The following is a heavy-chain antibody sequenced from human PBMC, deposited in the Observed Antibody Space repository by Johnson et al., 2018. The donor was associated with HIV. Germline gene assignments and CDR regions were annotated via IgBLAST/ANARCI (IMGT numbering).Heavy chain of an antibody. J-gene: IGHJ3*02. V-gene: IGHV3-30*04. Sequence: QVQLVEYGGGVVQPGRSLRLTCAASGFTFSSYAMHWVRQAPGKGLEWVAVISYDGSNKYYEDSVKGRFSISRDNSKNTQYLQLNSLRARDSAVYYCARDILGYSSSVPDALDICGHGTMVTVSS. D-gene: IGHD6-6*01. CDR2: ISYDGSNK. CDR1: GFTFSSYA. CDR3: ARDILGYSSSVPDALDI.